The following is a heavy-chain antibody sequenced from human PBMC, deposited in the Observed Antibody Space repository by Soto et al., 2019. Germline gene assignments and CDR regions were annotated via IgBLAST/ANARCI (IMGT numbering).Heavy chain of an antibody. CDR1: GFTFSNAW. D-gene: IGHD2-2*01. Sequence: LRLSCAASGFTFSNAWMSWVRQAPGKGLEWVGRIKSKTDGGTTDYAAPVKGRFTISRDDSKNTLYLQMNSLKTEDTAVYYCTTASAPYCSSTSCYDAFDIWGQGTMVTVSS. CDR3: TTASAPYCSSTSCYDAFDI. J-gene: IGHJ3*02. V-gene: IGHV3-15*01. CDR2: IKSKTDGGTT.